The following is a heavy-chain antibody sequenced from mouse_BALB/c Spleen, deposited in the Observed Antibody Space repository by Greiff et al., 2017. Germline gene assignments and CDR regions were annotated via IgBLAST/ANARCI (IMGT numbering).Heavy chain of an antibody. CDR3: ARRRYYGSSYGDYAMDY. D-gene: IGHD1-1*01. J-gene: IGHJ4*01. V-gene: IGHV8-8*01. CDR2: IWWDDDK. CDR1: GFSLSTSGMG. Sequence: QVTLKVSGPGILKPSQTLSLTCSFSGFSLSTSGMGVGWIRQPSGKGLEWLAHIWWDDDKYYNPSLKSQLTISKDTSRNQVFLKITSVDTADTATYYCARRRYYGSSYGDYAMDYWGQGTSVTVSS.